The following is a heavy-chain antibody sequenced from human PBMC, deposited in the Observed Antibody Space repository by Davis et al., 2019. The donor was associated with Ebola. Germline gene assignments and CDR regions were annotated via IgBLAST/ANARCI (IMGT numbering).Heavy chain of an antibody. V-gene: IGHV2-5*02. CDR3: SRTTITFGGVTRLDAFDV. Sequence: SGPTLVKPTQTLTLTCSFSGFSLSRSEIGVGVGWIRQPPGKALEWLAVIYWDNDDRYSPSLKSRLTITKDTSRNQVVLTMTNMDPVDTGTYFCSRTTITFGGVTRLDAFDVWGQGTLVSVSS. J-gene: IGHJ3*01. CDR2: IYWDNDD. CDR1: GFSLSRSEIGVG. D-gene: IGHD3-16*01.